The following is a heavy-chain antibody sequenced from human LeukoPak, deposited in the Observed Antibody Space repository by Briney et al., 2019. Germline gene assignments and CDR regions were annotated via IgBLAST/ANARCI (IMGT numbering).Heavy chain of an antibody. D-gene: IGHD3-22*01. J-gene: IGHJ3*02. Sequence: ASVKVSCKLSGDTLTELSMHWVRQAPGKGREWMGGFDPEDGETIYAQKFQGRVTMPEDTSTDTAYMELSSLRSEDTAVYYCATDRRDSSGYYYVRDAVDIWGQGTMVTVSS. V-gene: IGHV1-24*01. CDR1: GDTLTELS. CDR3: ATDRRDSSGYYYVRDAVDI. CDR2: FDPEDGET.